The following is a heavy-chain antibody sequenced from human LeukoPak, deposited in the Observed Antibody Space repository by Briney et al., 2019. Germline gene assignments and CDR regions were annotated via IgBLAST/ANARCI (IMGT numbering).Heavy chain of an antibody. CDR3: ARDSVDNRPYGMDV. V-gene: IGHV4-59*01. Sequence: SETLSLTCTVSGGSISSYYWRWIRQPPGKGLEWIGYIYYSGSTNYNPSLKSRVTISVDTSKNQFSLKLSSVTAADTAVYYCARDSVDNRPYGMDVWGQGTTVTVSS. D-gene: IGHD1-14*01. CDR1: GGSISSYY. J-gene: IGHJ6*02. CDR2: IYYSGST.